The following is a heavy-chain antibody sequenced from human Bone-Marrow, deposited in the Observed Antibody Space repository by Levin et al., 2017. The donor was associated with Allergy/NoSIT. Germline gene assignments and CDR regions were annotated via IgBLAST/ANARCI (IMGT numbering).Heavy chain of an antibody. J-gene: IGHJ5*02. CDR2: ISYDGSNK. V-gene: IGHV3-30*18. D-gene: IGHD6-13*01. CDR3: AKEVRAPTKQQLAEWYWFDP. Sequence: GGSLRLSCAASGFTFSSYGMHWVRQAPGKGLEWVAVISYDGSNKYYADSVKGRFTISRDNSKNTLYLQMNSLRAEDTAVYYCAKEVRAPTKQQLAEWYWFDPWGQGTLVTVSS. CDR1: GFTFSSYG.